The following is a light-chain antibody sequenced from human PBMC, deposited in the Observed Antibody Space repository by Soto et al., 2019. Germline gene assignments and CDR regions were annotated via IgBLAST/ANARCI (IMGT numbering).Light chain of an antibody. Sequence: EIVMTQSPATLSVSPGGSATLSCRASQTISGTLAWYQQKPGQAPRLLIHGASTRAPGFPARFSGSGSGTDFTLTISSLQSEDFAVYYCQQYDNWPWTFGQGTKVDIK. V-gene: IGKV3-15*01. CDR3: QQYDNWPWT. J-gene: IGKJ1*01. CDR2: GAS. CDR1: QTISGT.